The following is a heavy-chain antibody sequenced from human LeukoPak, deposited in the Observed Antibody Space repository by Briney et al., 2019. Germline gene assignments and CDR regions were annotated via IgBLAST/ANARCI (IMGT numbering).Heavy chain of an antibody. V-gene: IGHV3-23*01. CDR2: ISWSGGST. J-gene: IGHJ5*02. CDR3: AKGHHVDTVATTT. Sequence: GGSLRLSCAASGFTFSSYAMSWVRQAPGKGLEWVSAISWSGGSTYYADSVKGRFTISRDNSKNQLYLQMNSLRAEDTAVYYCAKGHHVDTVATTTWGQGTLVTVSS. D-gene: IGHD5-12*01. CDR1: GFTFSSYA.